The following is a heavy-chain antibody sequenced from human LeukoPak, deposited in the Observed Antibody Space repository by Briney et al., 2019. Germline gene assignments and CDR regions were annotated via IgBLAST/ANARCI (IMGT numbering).Heavy chain of an antibody. CDR1: GFTFISYG. D-gene: IGHD6-13*01. CDR2: IWYDGSNK. J-gene: IGHJ4*02. Sequence: GGSLRLSCAASGFTFISYGMHWVRQAPGKGLEGVAVIWYDGSNKYYADSVKGRFTISRDNSKNTLYLQMNSLRAEDTAVYYCARDAGSGSSWYYFDYWGQGTLVTVSS. V-gene: IGHV3-33*01. CDR3: ARDAGSGSSWYYFDY.